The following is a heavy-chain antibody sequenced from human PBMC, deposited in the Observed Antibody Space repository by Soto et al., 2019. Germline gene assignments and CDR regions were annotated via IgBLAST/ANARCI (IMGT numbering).Heavy chain of an antibody. V-gene: IGHV4-31*03. D-gene: IGHD3-22*01. CDR2: IYYSGST. CDR1: GGSISSGGYY. J-gene: IGHJ3*02. CDR3: ARDKKIVGNHAFDI. Sequence: SETLSLTCTVSGGSISSGGYYWSWIRQHPGKGLEWIGYIYYSGSTYYNPSLKSRVTISVDTSKNQFSLKLSSVTAADTAVYYCARDKKIVGNHAFDIWGQGTVVTVSS.